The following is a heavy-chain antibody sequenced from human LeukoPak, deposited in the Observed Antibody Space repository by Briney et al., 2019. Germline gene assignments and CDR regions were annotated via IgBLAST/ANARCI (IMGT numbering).Heavy chain of an antibody. J-gene: IGHJ4*02. CDR1: GYTLTELS. CDR3: ATKGSSGWPYYFDY. V-gene: IGHV1-24*01. CDR2: FDPEDGET. D-gene: IGHD6-19*01. Sequence: ASVKVSWKVSGYTLTELSMHWVRQAPGKGLEWMGGFDPEDGETIYAQKFQGRVTMTEDTSTDTAYMELSSLRSEDTAVYYCATKGSSGWPYYFDYWGQGTLVTVSS.